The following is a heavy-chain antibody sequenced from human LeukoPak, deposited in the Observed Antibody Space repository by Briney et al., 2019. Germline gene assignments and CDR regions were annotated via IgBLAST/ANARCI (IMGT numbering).Heavy chain of an antibody. D-gene: IGHD2/OR15-2a*01. CDR1: GFXFSNYA. CDR2: ISGSGGTT. J-gene: IGHJ6*02. V-gene: IGHV3-23*01. Sequence: PGGSLRLSCAASGFXFSNYAISWVRRAPGKGLEWVSTISGSGGTTNYADSVKGRFTISRDNSKNTLSLQVNSLSAEDTAVYYCAKGRYCDSSTCAYHGLDVWGQGTTVTVSS. CDR3: AKGRYCDSSTCAYHGLDV.